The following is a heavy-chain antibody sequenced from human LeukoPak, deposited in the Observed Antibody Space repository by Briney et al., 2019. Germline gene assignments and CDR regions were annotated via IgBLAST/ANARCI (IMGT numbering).Heavy chain of an antibody. CDR2: ISYDGTNK. CDR1: GFTFRSYG. V-gene: IGHV3-30*03. D-gene: IGHD4-17*01. Sequence: GGSLRLSCAASGFTFRSYGMHWLRQAPGKGLEWVAAISYDGTNKYYADSVKGRFTISRDNSKYTLYLQMNSLRAEDTAVYYCASDYGDYGGTYGFDYWGQGTLVTVSS. CDR3: ASDYGDYGGTYGFDY. J-gene: IGHJ4*02.